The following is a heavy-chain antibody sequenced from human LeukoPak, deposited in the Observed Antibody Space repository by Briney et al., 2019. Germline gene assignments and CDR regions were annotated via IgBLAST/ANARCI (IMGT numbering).Heavy chain of an antibody. Sequence: GGSLRLSCAASGFTFSSSAMSWVRQVPGKGLEWVSGISGSGGSTYYADSVKGRFTISRDNSKNTLYLQMNSLRAEDTAVYYCAKDSQWLGSDYWGQGTLVTVSS. J-gene: IGHJ4*02. CDR3: AKDSQWLGSDY. V-gene: IGHV3-23*01. D-gene: IGHD6-19*01. CDR1: GFTFSSSA. CDR2: ISGSGGST.